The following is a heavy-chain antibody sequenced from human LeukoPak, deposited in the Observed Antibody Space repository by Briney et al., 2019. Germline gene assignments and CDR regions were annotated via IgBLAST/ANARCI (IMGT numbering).Heavy chain of an antibody. D-gene: IGHD3-22*01. Sequence: PGASLQISCKGSGYIFGSYWISWVRPPPGEGLEWGGRIDPSHPYTNYNPSFQGHASISADKSHSTAYLQWSSVKGSDTAMYYCARVPKSNYDSSGYSDYWGEGTLVTVSS. CDR2: IDPSHPYT. CDR3: ARVPKSNYDSSGYSDY. J-gene: IGHJ4*02. V-gene: IGHV5-10-1*01. CDR1: GYIFGSYW.